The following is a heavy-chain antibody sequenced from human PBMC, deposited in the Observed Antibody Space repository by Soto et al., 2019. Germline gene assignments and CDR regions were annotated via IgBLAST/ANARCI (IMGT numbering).Heavy chain of an antibody. CDR2: ISSSSSTI. D-gene: IGHD3-3*01. J-gene: IGHJ5*02. Sequence: PGGSLRLSCAASGFTFSSYSMNWVRQAPGKGLEWVSYISSSSSTIYYADSVKGRFTISRDNAKNSLYLQMNSLRDEDTAVYYFARDPDYDFWPTKERWFAPWGQGTLVTVYS. CDR3: ARDPDYDFWPTKERWFAP. CDR1: GFTFSSYS. V-gene: IGHV3-48*02.